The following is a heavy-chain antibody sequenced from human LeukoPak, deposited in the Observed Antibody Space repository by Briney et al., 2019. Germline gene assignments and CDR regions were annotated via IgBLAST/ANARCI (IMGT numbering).Heavy chain of an antibody. D-gene: IGHD3-10*01. V-gene: IGHV3-11*04. Sequence: GGSLRLSCAASGFTFSDYYMSWLRQAPGKGLEWVSYISSSGSTIYYADSVKGRFTISRDNAKNSLYLQMNSLRAEDTAVYYCARSYGSGSYPYYYYYMDVWGKGTTVTVSS. CDR1: GFTFSDYY. CDR3: ARSYGSGSYPYYYYYMDV. CDR2: ISSSGSTI. J-gene: IGHJ6*03.